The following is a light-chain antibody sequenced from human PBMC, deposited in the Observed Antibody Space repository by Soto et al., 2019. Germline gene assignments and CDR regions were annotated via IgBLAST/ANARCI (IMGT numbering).Light chain of an antibody. CDR3: QQYGSSPWT. Sequence: VLTPSPGTPSFSPGETATLSCTASQSVSSSYLAWYQQKPGQAPRLLIYGASSRATGIPDRFSGSGSGTDFTLTISRLEPEDFAVYYCQQYGSSPWTFGQGTKVDIK. J-gene: IGKJ1*01. V-gene: IGKV3-20*01. CDR2: GAS. CDR1: QSVSSSY.